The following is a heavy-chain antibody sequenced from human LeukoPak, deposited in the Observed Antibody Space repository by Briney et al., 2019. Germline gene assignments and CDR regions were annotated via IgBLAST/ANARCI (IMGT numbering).Heavy chain of an antibody. CDR1: GFTFSSYW. V-gene: IGHV3-53*01. CDR3: ARDIAAAGYAFDY. CDR2: IYSGGST. J-gene: IGHJ4*02. D-gene: IGHD6-13*01. Sequence: GGSLRLSCAASGFTFSSYWMSWVRQASGKGLEWVSVIYSGGSTYYADSVKGRFTISRDNSKNTLYLQMNSLRAEDTAVYYCARDIAAAGYAFDYWGQGTLVTVSS.